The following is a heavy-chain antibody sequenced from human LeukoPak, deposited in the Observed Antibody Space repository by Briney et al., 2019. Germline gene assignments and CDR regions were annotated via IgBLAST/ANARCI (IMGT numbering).Heavy chain of an antibody. CDR2: ISGSGGST. D-gene: IGHD6-6*01. J-gene: IGHJ4*02. CDR1: GFTFSSYA. Sequence: GGSLRLSCAASGFTFSSYAMSLVRQAPGKGLEWVSAISGSGGSTYYADSVKGRFTISRDNSKNTLYLQMNSLRAEDTAVYYCAKGGRYSSSKPPDYWGQGTLVTVSS. V-gene: IGHV3-23*01. CDR3: AKGGRYSSSKPPDY.